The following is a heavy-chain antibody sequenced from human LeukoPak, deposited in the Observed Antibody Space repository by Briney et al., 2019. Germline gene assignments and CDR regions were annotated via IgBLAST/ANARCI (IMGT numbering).Heavy chain of an antibody. D-gene: IGHD2-15*01. CDR1: GFSFSSYA. J-gene: IGHJ4*02. CDR3: AKAGGGNCFSSLDF. Sequence: GVSLTLSCAASGFSFSSYAMSWVRQAPGRGLDGVSAICVSGTNTYYADSVKGRFTISRDNSKNTLDLQMNSLRAEDTAVYYCAKAGGGNCFSSLDFWGQGTLVTVSS. CDR2: ICVSGTNT. V-gene: IGHV3-23*01.